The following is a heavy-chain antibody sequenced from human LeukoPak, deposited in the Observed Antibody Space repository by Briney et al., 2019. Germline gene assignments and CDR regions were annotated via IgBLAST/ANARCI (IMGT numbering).Heavy chain of an antibody. Sequence: SETLSLTCTVSGGSIRSSNYYWGWMRQPPGKGLEWIGSIYYSGTTYDNPSLRSRVTISLDTSKNQFSLTLNSVTAADTAVYYCATIRGGSGSYYKGYNWFDPWGQGTLVTVSS. D-gene: IGHD3-10*01. CDR1: GGSIRSSNYY. CDR2: IYYSGTT. J-gene: IGHJ5*02. V-gene: IGHV4-39*07. CDR3: ATIRGGSGSYYKGYNWFDP.